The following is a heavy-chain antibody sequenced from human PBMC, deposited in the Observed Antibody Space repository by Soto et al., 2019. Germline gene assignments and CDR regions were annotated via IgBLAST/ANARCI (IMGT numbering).Heavy chain of an antibody. CDR1: GYIFTGYY. V-gene: IGHV1-2*04. Sequence: ASVKVSCKASGYIFTGYYMHWVRQAPGQGLEWMVCINPNSGDTNYTQKFQGWVTMTRDTSISTAYMELSSLRSEDTAVYYCVRRHVSATGIDWFDPWGQGTLVTVSS. J-gene: IGHJ5*02. D-gene: IGHD6-13*01. CDR3: VRRHVSATGIDWFDP. CDR2: INPNSGDT.